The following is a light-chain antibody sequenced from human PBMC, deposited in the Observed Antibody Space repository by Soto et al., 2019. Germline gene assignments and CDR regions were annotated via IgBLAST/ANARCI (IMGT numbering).Light chain of an antibody. CDR1: SSDVGGYNY. CDR2: EVS. J-gene: IGLJ3*02. CDR3: ISYTTSSTRV. V-gene: IGLV2-14*01. Sequence: QSVLTQPASVSGSLGQSITISCTGTSSDVGGYNYVSWYQQHPGKAPKLMIYEVSNRPSGVSNRFSGSKSGNTASLTISGLQAEDEADYYCISYTTSSTRVFGGGTKVTVL.